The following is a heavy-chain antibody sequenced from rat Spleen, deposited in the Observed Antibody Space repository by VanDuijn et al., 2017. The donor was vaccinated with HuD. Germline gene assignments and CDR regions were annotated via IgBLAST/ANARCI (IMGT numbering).Heavy chain of an antibody. CDR2: ISSDGSNT. V-gene: IGHV5-29*01. CDR1: GFTFSDYY. J-gene: IGHJ2*01. D-gene: IGHD1-9*01. CDR3: ARRHYGYTDYFDY. Sequence: EVQLVESGGGLVQPGRSLKLSCAASGFTFSDYYMAWVRQAPTKGLEWVATISSDGSNTYYRDSVKGRFTISRDNAKNTLFLQMDSLRSEDTAIYYCARRHYGYTDYFDYWGQGVMVTVSS.